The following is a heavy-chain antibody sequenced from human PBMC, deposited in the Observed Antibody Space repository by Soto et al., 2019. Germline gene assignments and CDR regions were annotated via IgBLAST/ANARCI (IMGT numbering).Heavy chain of an antibody. D-gene: IGHD2-2*01. CDR3: ARDRGVVVVPAATSHYYYGMDV. CDR1: GGSISSGGYY. V-gene: IGHV4-31*03. Sequence: QVQLQESGPGLVKPSQTLSLTCTVSGGSISSGGYYWSWIRQHPGKGLEWIGYIYYSGSTYYNPSLKSRVTISVDTSKNQFSLKRSSVTAADTAVYYCARDRGVVVVPAATSHYYYGMDVWGQGTTVTVSS. CDR2: IYYSGST. J-gene: IGHJ6*02.